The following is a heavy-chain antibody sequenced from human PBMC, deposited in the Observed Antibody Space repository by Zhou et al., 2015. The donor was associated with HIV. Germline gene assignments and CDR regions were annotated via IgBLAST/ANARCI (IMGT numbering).Heavy chain of an antibody. J-gene: IGHJ1*01. CDR1: GYTFTNYY. V-gene: IGHV1-2*02. CDR2: INPNTGGT. Sequence: QVQLVQSGAEVKKPGASVKVSCKASGYTFTNYYMHWVRQAPGQGLEWMGWINPNTGGTNYAQKLQGRVTMTTDTSTSTAYMELRSLRSDDTAVYYCARELGGQWLVQANKYFQHWGQGHLVTVSS. D-gene: IGHD6-19*01. CDR3: ARELGGQWLVQANKYFQH.